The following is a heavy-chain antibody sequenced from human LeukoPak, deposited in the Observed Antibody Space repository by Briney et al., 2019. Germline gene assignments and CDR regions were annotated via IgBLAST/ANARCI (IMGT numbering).Heavy chain of an antibody. D-gene: IGHD4-17*01. J-gene: IGHJ2*01. Sequence: ASVKVSCKDSGYTFTGYLLHSVRQAPGQGLEWMGWISPNSGDTKYAQNFQGRVTMTRDTSISTAYMEVSRLRSDDTAVYYCVRGLTTVATWLYLWGRGTLVTVSS. CDR1: GYTFTGYL. CDR3: VRGLTTVATWLYL. V-gene: IGHV1-2*02. CDR2: ISPNSGDT.